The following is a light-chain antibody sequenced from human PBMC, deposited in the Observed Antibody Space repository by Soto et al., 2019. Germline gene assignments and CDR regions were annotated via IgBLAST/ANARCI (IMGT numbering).Light chain of an antibody. V-gene: IGLV1-47*01. J-gene: IGLJ2*01. CDR1: TSNIGVNY. CDR3: VTWDDSLYGVL. Sequence: QSVLTQPPSASGTPGQGVTISCSGGTSNIGVNYVYWYQQYPRTTPKLLIYKNFQRPSGVPDRFSASKSGTSASLAISGLRSEDEADYYCVTWDDSLYGVLFGGGTKLTVL. CDR2: KNF.